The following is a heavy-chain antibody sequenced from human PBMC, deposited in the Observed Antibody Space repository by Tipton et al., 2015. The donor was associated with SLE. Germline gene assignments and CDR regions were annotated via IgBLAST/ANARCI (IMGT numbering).Heavy chain of an antibody. Sequence: TLSLTCSVSGGSIRSGSYYWTWVRQPAGKGLEWIGHVYTGGTTTYNPSLKSRVTISLDTSKNQFSLKPSSVTAADTAVYYCARGSCSGGVCYIDYWGQGTLVTVSS. CDR1: GGSIRSGSYY. CDR3: ARGSCSGGVCYIDY. D-gene: IGHD2-8*02. CDR2: VYTGGTT. V-gene: IGHV4-61*09. J-gene: IGHJ4*02.